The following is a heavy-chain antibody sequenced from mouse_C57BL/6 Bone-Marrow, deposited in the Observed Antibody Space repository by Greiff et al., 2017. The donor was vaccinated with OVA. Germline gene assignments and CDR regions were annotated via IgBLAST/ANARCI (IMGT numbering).Heavy chain of an antibody. J-gene: IGHJ4*01. CDR2: IDPSDSET. CDR3: AREEFYLRAMDY. Sequence: QVQLQQPGAELVRPGPSVKLSCTASGFTFTSYCMHWVKQRPIQGLEWIGSIDPSDSETQYNQNFKEKATITVDKSSSTAYMQLSSLTSEDAAVYYCAREEFYLRAMDYWGQGTTVTVSS. CDR1: GFTFTSYC. D-gene: IGHD5-5*01. V-gene: IGHV1-52*01.